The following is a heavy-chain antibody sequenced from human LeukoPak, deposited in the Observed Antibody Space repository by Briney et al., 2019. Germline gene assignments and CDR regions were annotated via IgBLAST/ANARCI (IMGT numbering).Heavy chain of an antibody. Sequence: SETLSLTCNVSGGSISSYYWSWIRQPPGKGLEWIGYIYYSGSTNYNPSLKSRVTISVDTSKNQFSLKLSSVTAADTAVYYCARVSMWGGWFDPWGQGTLVTVSS. D-gene: IGHD3-10*02. J-gene: IGHJ5*02. V-gene: IGHV4-59*08. CDR3: ARVSMWGGWFDP. CDR2: IYYSGST. CDR1: GGSISSYY.